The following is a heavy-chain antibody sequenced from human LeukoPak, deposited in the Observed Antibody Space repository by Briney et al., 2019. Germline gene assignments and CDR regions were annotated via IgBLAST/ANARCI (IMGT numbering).Heavy chain of an antibody. D-gene: IGHD6-13*01. CDR3: ARDSYSSTWRPFDY. Sequence: GVSLRLSCAASGFTFNNYWMYWVRQAPGKGLVWVSRLNGDGSTTDYADSVKGRFSISRDNAKNTLFLQMDSLRVEDTGLYYCARDSYSSTWRPFDYWGQGTLVTVSS. CDR2: LNGDGSTT. J-gene: IGHJ4*02. CDR1: GFTFNNYW. V-gene: IGHV3-74*01.